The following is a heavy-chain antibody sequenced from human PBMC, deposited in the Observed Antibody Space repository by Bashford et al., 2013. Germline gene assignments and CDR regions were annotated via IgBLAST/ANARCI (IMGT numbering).Heavy chain of an antibody. J-gene: IGHJ4*02. D-gene: IGHD4-11*01. CDR3: ARLAYNNGFVPFDF. V-gene: IGHV2-5*01. Sequence: SGPTLVKPTQTLTLTCSYSGFSLTTTGVGVGWIRQSPGKAMEWLGSLYWNGDYRQSPPVEKRVTITKDTSKSQVVLTMTNMDPLDTATYFCARLAYNNGFVPFDFWGQGALVTVSS. CDR1: GFSLTTTGVG. CDR2: LYWNGDY.